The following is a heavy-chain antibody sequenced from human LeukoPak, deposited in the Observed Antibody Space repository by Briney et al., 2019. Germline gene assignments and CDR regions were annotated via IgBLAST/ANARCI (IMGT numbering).Heavy chain of an antibody. CDR1: GISFSSYA. V-gene: IGHV3-23*01. CDR3: ARVTRGGYDGYFDY. D-gene: IGHD5-12*01. CDR2: ISGSGGST. J-gene: IGHJ4*02. Sequence: GGSLRLSCAASGISFSSYAMSWVRQAPGKGLEWVLGISGSGGSTYHADSVKGRFTISRDNSKNTLYLQINSLRAEDTAVYYCARVTRGGYDGYFDYWGQGTLVTVSS.